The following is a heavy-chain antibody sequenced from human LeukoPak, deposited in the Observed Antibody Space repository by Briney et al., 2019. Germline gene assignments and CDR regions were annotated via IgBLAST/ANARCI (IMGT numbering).Heavy chain of an antibody. V-gene: IGHV4-4*02. J-gene: IGHJ4*02. Sequence: SETLSLTCGVSGGPIDITNYWSWVRQAPGKGLEWIGEISHNGTTNYNPSLRSRVAMSLDRANNQFSLTLTSVTAADTAVYYCTRENRPFCPFAYWGQGVLVTVSS. CDR3: TRENRPFCPFAY. CDR2: ISHNGTT. D-gene: IGHD2/OR15-2a*01. CDR1: GGPIDITNY.